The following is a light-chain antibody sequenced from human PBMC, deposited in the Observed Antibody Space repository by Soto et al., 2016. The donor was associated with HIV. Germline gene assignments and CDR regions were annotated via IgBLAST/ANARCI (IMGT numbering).Light chain of an antibody. CDR1: ALPNQY. Sequence: SNVLTQPPSVSVSPGQTARISCSGDALPNQYAYWYQQKPGQAPVLVIYKDSERPSGIPERFSGSNSGTTVTLTISGVQAEDEADYYCQSADSSGTYVVFGGGTKLTV. V-gene: IGLV3-25*03. CDR3: QSADSSGTYVV. CDR2: KDS. J-gene: IGLJ2*01.